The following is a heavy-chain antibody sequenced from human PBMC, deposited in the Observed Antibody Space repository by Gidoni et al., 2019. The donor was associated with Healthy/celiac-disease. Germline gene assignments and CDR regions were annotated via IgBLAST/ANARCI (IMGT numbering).Heavy chain of an antibody. CDR2: ISWNSGSI. CDR1: GFTFDDSA. V-gene: IGHV3-9*01. CDR3: AKDSSSSMGYMDV. J-gene: IGHJ6*03. D-gene: IGHD6-6*01. Sequence: EVQLVESGGGLVQPGRSLRLSCAASGFTFDDSAMHWVRQAPGKGLEGVSGISWNSGSIGYADSVKGRFTISRDNAKNSLYLQMNSLRAEDTALYYCAKDSSSSMGYMDVWGKGTTVTVSS.